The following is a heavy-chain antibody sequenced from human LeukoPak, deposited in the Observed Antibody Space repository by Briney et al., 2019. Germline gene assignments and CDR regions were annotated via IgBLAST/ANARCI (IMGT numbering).Heavy chain of an antibody. D-gene: IGHD5-24*01. Sequence: SVNVSRKASGGTFSNYPIIWVRQAPGRGLEGLGGIIPIYGTANYALMFQGRITLTAHESTATAYMELRSLTSDDPAMYFCATHTGGYNYWWFDIWGQGTLVSVSS. J-gene: IGHJ5*02. CDR1: GGTFSNYP. V-gene: IGHV1-69*13. CDR2: IIPIYGTA. CDR3: ATHTGGYNYWWFDI.